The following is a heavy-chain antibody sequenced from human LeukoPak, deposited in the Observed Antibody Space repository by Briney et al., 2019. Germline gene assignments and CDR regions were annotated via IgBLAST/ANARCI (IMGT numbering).Heavy chain of an antibody. CDR3: ARDRGGSSYYFEY. CDR1: GFTFSSYW. D-gene: IGHD1-26*01. J-gene: IGHJ4*02. CDR2: IKQDGSEK. V-gene: IGHV3-7*01. Sequence: PGGSLRLSCAASGFTFSSYWMSWVRQAPGKGLEWVANIKQDGSEKYYVDSVKGRFTISRDNAKNSLYLQMNSLRAEDTAVYYCARDRGGSSYYFEYWGQGTLVTVSS.